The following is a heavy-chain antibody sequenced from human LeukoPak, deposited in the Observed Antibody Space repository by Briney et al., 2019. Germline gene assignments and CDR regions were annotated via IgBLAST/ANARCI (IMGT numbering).Heavy chain of an antibody. J-gene: IGHJ4*02. Sequence: ASVKVSCKASGYTFTGYYMHWVRQAPGQGLEWMGWINPNSGGTNYAQKFQGRVTMTRDTSISTAYMELSRLRSDDTAVYYCARERDGYKGLLEYYFDYWGQGTLVTVSS. CDR3: ARERDGYKGLLEYYFDY. CDR1: GYTFTGYY. V-gene: IGHV1-2*02. D-gene: IGHD5-24*01. CDR2: INPNSGGT.